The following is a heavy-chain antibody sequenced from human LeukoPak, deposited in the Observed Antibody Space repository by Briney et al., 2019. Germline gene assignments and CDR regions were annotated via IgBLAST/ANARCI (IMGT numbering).Heavy chain of an antibody. V-gene: IGHV3-21*01. Sequence: PGGSLRLSCVASGFTFSIYTMSWVRQAPGEGLEWVSSITSSSSSIYSADSVKGRLTISRDNAKNSLYLEMNSLRDEDTAVYYCARDLVWGAYWGQGTLVTVSS. CDR2: ITSSSSSI. CDR1: GFTFSIYT. D-gene: IGHD4/OR15-4a*01. CDR3: ARDLVWGAY. J-gene: IGHJ4*02.